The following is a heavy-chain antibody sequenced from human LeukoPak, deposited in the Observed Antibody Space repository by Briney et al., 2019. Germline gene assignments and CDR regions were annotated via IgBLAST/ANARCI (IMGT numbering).Heavy chain of an antibody. CDR3: AKDMAAYYYASGNIDY. CDR2: ISWNSNHI. D-gene: IGHD3-10*01. V-gene: IGHV3-9*01. Sequence: GGSLRLSCAASGVSFGDYAMHWVRQVPGKGLEWVSGISWNSNHIDYADSVKGRFTISRDNAKNSLYLQMNSLRAEDTALYYCAKDMAAYYYASGNIDYWGQGTLVTVSS. J-gene: IGHJ4*02. CDR1: GVSFGDYA.